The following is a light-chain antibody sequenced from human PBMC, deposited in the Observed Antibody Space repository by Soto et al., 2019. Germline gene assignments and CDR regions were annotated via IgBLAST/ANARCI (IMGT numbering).Light chain of an antibody. V-gene: IGKV3-15*01. CDR3: QQYHNWWT. CDR2: GAS. Sequence: IEMTPSPGTLSGSPGERATLSCRASQSVSSNLVWYQQKPGQAPRLLIYGASTRVTGIPARFSGSGSGTEFTLTISSLQSEDFAVYYCQQYHNWWTFGQGTKVDIK. CDR1: QSVSSN. J-gene: IGKJ1*01.